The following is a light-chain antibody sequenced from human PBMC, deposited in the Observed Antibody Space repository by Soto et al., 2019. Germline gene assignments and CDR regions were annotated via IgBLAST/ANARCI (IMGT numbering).Light chain of an antibody. V-gene: IGKV3-15*01. CDR1: QSVRSSY. CDR3: QQYNNWPPWT. Sequence: EIVMTQSPATLSVSPWERATLSCRASQSVRSSYFAWYQQKPGQAPRLLIFGASTRAPGIPARFSGSGSGTEFTLTISSLQSEDFAVYYCQQYNNWPPWTFGQGTKVDIK. CDR2: GAS. J-gene: IGKJ1*01.